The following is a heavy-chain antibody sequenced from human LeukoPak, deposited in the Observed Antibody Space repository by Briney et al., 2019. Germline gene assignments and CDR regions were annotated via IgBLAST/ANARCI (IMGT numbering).Heavy chain of an antibody. CDR2: IYYSGST. V-gene: IGHV4-39*07. D-gene: IGHD1-26*01. Sequence: SETLSLTCTVSGGSISSSSYYWGWIRQPPGKGLEWIGSIYYSGSTYYNPSLKSRVTISVDTSKNQFSLKLSSVTAADTAVYYCARDHVGATPWRVPGFDYWGQGTLVTVSS. CDR3: ARDHVGATPWRVPGFDY. CDR1: GGSISSSSYY. J-gene: IGHJ4*02.